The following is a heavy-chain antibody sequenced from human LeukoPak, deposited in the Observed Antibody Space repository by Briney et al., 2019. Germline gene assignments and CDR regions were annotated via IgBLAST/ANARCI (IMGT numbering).Heavy chain of an antibody. D-gene: IGHD3-10*01. CDR1: GGSISSYY. CDR2: IYYSGST. CDR3: ARQLRYYGSGSYRVNWLDP. J-gene: IGHJ5*02. Sequence: SETLSLTCTVSGGSISSYYWSWIRQPPGKGLEWIGYIYYSGSTNYSPSLKSRVTISVDTSKNQFSLKLSSVTAADTAVYYCARQLRYYGSGSYRVNWLDPWGQGTLATVSS. V-gene: IGHV4-59*01.